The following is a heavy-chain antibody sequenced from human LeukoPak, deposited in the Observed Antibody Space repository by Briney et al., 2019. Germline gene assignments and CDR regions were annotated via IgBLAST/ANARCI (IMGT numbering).Heavy chain of an antibody. CDR2: IGVGVGNT. CDR3: AAAIVEPGQLYYYYGLDV. J-gene: IGHJ6*01. CDR1: GFTFSNSA. D-gene: IGHD1-14*01. Sequence: SIKVSCKASGFTFSNSAVQWVRQARGHRPEWIGWIGVGVGNTNYAQKFQDRVTITWEMSTSTAYMEMTRLRSEDTAVYYCAAAIVEPGQLYYYYGLDVWGRGTTVTVSS. V-gene: IGHV1-58*01.